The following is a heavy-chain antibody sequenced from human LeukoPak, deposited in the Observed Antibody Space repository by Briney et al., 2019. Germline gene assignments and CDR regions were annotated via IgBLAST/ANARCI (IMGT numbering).Heavy chain of an antibody. CDR2: INPNSGGT. CDR1: GYTFTGYY. V-gene: IGHV1-2*02. CDR3: ARGWSGSYYSHYYYYMDV. J-gene: IGHJ6*03. Sequence: GASVKVSCKASGYTFTGYYMHWVRRAPGQGLEWMGWINPNSGGTNYAQKFQGRVTMTRDTSISTAYMELSRLRSDDTAVYYCARGWSGSYYSHYYYYMDVWGKGTTVTVSS. D-gene: IGHD1-26*01.